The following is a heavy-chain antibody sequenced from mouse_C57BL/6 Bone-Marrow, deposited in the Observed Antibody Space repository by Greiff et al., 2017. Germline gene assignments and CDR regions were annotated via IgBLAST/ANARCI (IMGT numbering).Heavy chain of an antibody. Sequence: EVQLQESGAELVRPGASVKLSCTASGFNIKDDYMHWVKQRPEQGLEWIGWIDPENGDTEYASQFQGKATITADTSSNTAYLQLSSLTSEDTAVYYCTRYYDYAYWGQGTLVTVSA. CDR1: GFNIKDDY. CDR2: IDPENGDT. J-gene: IGHJ3*01. CDR3: TRYYDYAY. V-gene: IGHV14-4*01. D-gene: IGHD2-4*01.